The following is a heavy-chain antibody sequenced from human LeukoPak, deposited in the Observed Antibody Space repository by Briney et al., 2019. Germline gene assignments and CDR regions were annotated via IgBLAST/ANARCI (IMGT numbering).Heavy chain of an antibody. CDR3: AKANWDDEYIFDH. D-gene: IGHD1-1*01. Sequence: GGSLRLSCAASGFSFSNYAMGWVRQAPGKGLEWVSAISGTATGGRTYYADSVKGRFTISRDNSRNTLYLQMNSLRADDTAVYYCAKANWDDEYIFDHWGQGTLVTVSS. J-gene: IGHJ4*02. CDR1: GFSFSNYA. CDR2: ISGTATGGRT. V-gene: IGHV3-23*01.